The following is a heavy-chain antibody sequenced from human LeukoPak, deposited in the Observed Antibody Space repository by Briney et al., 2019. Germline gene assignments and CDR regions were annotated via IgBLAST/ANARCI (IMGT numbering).Heavy chain of an antibody. Sequence: GASVKVSCKPSGYTFSDYHIHWVRQAPGQGLEWMGWINCNSGATNYAQKFQGRVSMTRDTSITTTYMDLSRLTSDETAVYYCARELGGGTTREDWLDPWGQGTLVTVSS. J-gene: IGHJ5*02. V-gene: IGHV1-2*02. D-gene: IGHD1-1*01. CDR1: GYTFSDYH. CDR2: INCNSGAT. CDR3: ARELGGGTTREDWLDP.